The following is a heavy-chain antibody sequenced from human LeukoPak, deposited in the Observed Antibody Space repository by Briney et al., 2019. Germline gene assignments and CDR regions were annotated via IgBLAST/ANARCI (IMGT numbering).Heavy chain of an antibody. CDR3: ARDDLQLVRRLGGTTEYYYYYYMDV. V-gene: IGHV4-61*02. J-gene: IGHJ6*03. D-gene: IGHD6-13*01. CDR1: GGSIGSGSYY. Sequence: PSGTLSLTCTVSGGSIGSGSYYWSWIRQPAGKGLEWIGRIYTSGSTNYNPSLKSRVTISVDTSKNQFSLQLNSVTPEDTAVYFCARDDLQLVRRLGGTTEYYYYYYMDVWGKGTTVTVSS. CDR2: IYTSGST.